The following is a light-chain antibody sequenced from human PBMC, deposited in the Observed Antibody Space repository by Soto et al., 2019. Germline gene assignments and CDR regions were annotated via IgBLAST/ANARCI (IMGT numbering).Light chain of an antibody. Sequence: MVITPAGHNRSLSHRKRATHCNRASQSVGSSLAWYQQRPGQAPRLLIYGPSTRATGIPARFSGGGSGRDFTLTITSLQSEEFAVYFCQQYNKWALTFGQGTRLEI. V-gene: IGKV3-15*01. J-gene: IGKJ5*01. CDR3: QQYNKWALT. CDR1: QSVGSS. CDR2: GPS.